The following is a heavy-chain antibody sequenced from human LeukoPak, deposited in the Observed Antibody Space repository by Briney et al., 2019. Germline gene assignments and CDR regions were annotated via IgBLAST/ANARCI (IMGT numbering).Heavy chain of an antibody. Sequence: GGSLRLSCAASGFTFSSYAMTWGRQAPGRGLEWVSSISDGGGSTYYADSVKGRFTISRDNSKNTVYLQMNSLRAEDTAVYYCAKLRSWYGDYWGQGTRVTVSS. V-gene: IGHV3-23*01. CDR1: GFTFSSYA. J-gene: IGHJ4*02. CDR3: AKLRSWYGDY. D-gene: IGHD6-13*01. CDR2: ISDGGGST.